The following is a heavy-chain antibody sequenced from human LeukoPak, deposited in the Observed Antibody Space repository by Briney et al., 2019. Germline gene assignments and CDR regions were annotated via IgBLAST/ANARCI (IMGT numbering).Heavy chain of an antibody. CDR1: GGSFSGYY. CDR3: ARGWRNFDY. Sequence: SETLSLTCAVYGGSFSGYYWSWIRQPPGKGREGIGEINHSGSTNYNPSLKSRVTISVDTSKNQFSLKLSSVTAADTAVYYCARGWRNFDYWGQGTLVTASS. CDR2: INHSGST. D-gene: IGHD1-1*01. J-gene: IGHJ4*02. V-gene: IGHV4-34*01.